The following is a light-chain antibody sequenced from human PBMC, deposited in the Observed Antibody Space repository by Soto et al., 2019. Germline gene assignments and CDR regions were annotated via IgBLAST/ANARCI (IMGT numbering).Light chain of an antibody. V-gene: IGKV3-15*01. Sequence: EIVMTQSPATLSVSPGERASLSCRASQSISTNLAWYQQKPGQAPRLLIYGASTRATGIPARFSGSGSGTDFSLTISSPQSEDLALYYCQQCDKWPLTFGPGTKVDIE. CDR3: QQCDKWPLT. CDR2: GAS. J-gene: IGKJ3*01. CDR1: QSISTN.